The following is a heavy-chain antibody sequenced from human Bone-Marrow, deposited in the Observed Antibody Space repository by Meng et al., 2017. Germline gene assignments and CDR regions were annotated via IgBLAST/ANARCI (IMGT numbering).Heavy chain of an antibody. D-gene: IGHD3-22*01. Sequence: GESLKISCAASGFILSSCWMHWVRQAPGRGLVWVSRINSDGSDTSYADSVKGRFTISRDNARNTLYLQMNSLRVEDTAVYYCAKVGYYDSSNYYAYFQHWGQGTLVTVSS. J-gene: IGHJ1*01. CDR1: GFILSSCW. CDR2: INSDGSDT. V-gene: IGHV3-74*01. CDR3: AKVGYYDSSNYYAYFQH.